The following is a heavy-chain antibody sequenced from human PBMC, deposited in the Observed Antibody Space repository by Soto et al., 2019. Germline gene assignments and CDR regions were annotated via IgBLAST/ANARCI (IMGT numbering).Heavy chain of an antibody. CDR2: INPHGGST. J-gene: IGHJ5*02. D-gene: IGHD3-3*01. CDR3: ARSSGGNFGIIIEGSNWFDP. CDR1: GDTFTSYY. Sequence: QVQLVQSGAEVKRPGASVKVSCKAPGDTFTSYYLNWVRQAPGQGLEWMGVINPHGGSTKYAQKVQGRITLPRDTSRSTVYMELSSLRSDDTAIYYCARSSGGNFGIIIEGSNWFDPWGQGTLVTVSS. V-gene: IGHV1-46*01.